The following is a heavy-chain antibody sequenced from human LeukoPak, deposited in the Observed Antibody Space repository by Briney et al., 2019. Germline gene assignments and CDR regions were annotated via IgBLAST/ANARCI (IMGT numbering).Heavy chain of an antibody. CDR2: IKQDGSEK. D-gene: IGHD2-2*01. V-gene: IGHV3-7*01. J-gene: IGHJ6*02. CDR3: ARVDCSSTSCYKYYYYGMDV. Sequence: GGSLRLSCAASGFTFSSYWMSWVRQAPGKGLEWVANIKQDGSEKHYVDSVKGRFTISRDNAKNSLYLQMNSLRAEDTAVYYCARVDCSSTSCYKYYYYGMDVWGQGTTVTVSS. CDR1: GFTFSSYW.